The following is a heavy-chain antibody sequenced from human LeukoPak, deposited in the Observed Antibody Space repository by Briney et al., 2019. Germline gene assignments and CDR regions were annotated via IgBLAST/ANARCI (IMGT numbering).Heavy chain of an antibody. Sequence: SETLSLTCAVYGGSFSGYYWSWIRQHPGKGLEWIGYIYYSGSTYYNPSLKSRVTISVDTSKNQFSLKLSSVTAADTAVYYCARDINGMDVWGQGTTVTVSS. V-gene: IGHV4-31*11. CDR2: IYYSGST. CDR1: GGSFSGYY. D-gene: IGHD3-10*01. J-gene: IGHJ6*02. CDR3: ARDINGMDV.